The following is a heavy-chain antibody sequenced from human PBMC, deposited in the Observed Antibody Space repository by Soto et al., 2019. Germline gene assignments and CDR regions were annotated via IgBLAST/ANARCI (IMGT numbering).Heavy chain of an antibody. J-gene: IGHJ4*02. CDR1: GGTFNSYA. D-gene: IGHD4-17*01. CDR3: ARVGRVYGDYDY. CDR2: IIPIFGTA. V-gene: IGHV1-69*13. Sequence: SVKVSCKASGGTFNSYAISWVRQAPGQGLEWMGGIIPIFGTANYAQKFQGRVTITADESTSTAYMELSSLRSEDTAVYYCARVGRVYGDYDYWGQGTLVTVSS.